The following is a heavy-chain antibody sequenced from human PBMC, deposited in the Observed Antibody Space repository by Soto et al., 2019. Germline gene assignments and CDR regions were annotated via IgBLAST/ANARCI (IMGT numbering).Heavy chain of an antibody. CDR2: IYYSGST. V-gene: IGHV4-61*01. CDR3: AREGSGDPFDY. D-gene: IGHD2-15*01. Sequence: ASETLSLTNTVSDGYVRSGSYYRSWIRQPPGKGLEWIGYIYYSGSTNYNPSLKSRVTISVDTSKNQFSLKLSSVTAADTAVYYCAREGSGDPFDYWGQGTLVTVSS. CDR1: DGYVRSGSYY. J-gene: IGHJ4*02.